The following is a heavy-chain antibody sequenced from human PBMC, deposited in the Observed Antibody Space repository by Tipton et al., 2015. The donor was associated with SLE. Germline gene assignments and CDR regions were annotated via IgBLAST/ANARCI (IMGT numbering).Heavy chain of an antibody. CDR1: GDSISSSAYY. J-gene: IGHJ4*02. Sequence: TLSLTCIVSGDSISSSAYYCGWVRQHPGKGLEWIGTSFYSGSTYYNPSLVSRVTILVDTSKNQFSLKLSSVTAADTAVYYCARASTPNPYDCSGFYLSFYFDYWGQGTQVTVSS. CDR3: ARASTPNPYDCSGFYLSFYFDY. V-gene: IGHV4-39*07. D-gene: IGHD3-22*01. CDR2: SFYSGST.